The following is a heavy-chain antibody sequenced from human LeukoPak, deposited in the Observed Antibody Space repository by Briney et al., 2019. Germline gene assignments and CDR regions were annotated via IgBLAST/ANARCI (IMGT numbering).Heavy chain of an antibody. CDR1: GFSFSASS. J-gene: IGHJ5*01. CDR3: VRDWDHFDFDS. V-gene: IGHV3-74*01. CDR2: IKGDGSHT. D-gene: IGHD3-9*01. Sequence: VGTLRLSCAASGFSFSASSMSWVRQAPGEGLVWVSRIKGDGSHTIYADSVKGRFTISRDNAKNTLYLQMRSLRAEDTAVYYCVRDWDHFDFDSWGQGTLVTVSS.